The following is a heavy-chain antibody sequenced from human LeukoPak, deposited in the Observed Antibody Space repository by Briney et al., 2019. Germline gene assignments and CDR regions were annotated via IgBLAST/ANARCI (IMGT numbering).Heavy chain of an antibody. J-gene: IGHJ4*02. CDR3: ARGLSSGSYYSV. CDR1: GGSISSGSYY. D-gene: IGHD1-26*01. V-gene: IGHV4-61*02. CDR2: IYTSAST. Sequence: SQTLSLTCTVSGGSISSGSYYWSWIRQPAGKGLEWIGRIYTSASTNYNPSLKSRVTISVDTSKNQFSLKLSSVTAADTAVYYCARGLSSGSYYSVWGQGTLVTVSS.